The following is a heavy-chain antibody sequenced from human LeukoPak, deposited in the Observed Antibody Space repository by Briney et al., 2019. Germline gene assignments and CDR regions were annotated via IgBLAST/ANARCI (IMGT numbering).Heavy chain of an antibody. CDR1: GYTFTVYY. CDR3: ARVWGDTAMVDY. CDR2: INPNSGGT. D-gene: IGHD5-18*01. Sequence: ASVTVSFTASGYTFTVYYMHWVRQAPGQGLEWMGWINPNSGGTNYAQKFQGRVTMTRDTSIGTAYMELSRLRSDDTAVYYCARVWGDTAMVDYWGQGALVTVSS. V-gene: IGHV1-2*02. J-gene: IGHJ4*02.